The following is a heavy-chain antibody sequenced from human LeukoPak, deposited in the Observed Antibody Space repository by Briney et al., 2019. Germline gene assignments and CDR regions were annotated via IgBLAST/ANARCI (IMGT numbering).Heavy chain of an antibody. CDR3: AKDPPALEYSSSDYFDY. V-gene: IGHV3-30*18. CDR1: GFTFSSYG. CDR2: ISYDGSNK. Sequence: GGSLRLSCAASGFTFSSYGMHWVRQAPGKGLEWVAVISYDGSNKYYADSVKGRFTISRDNSKNTLYLQMNSLRAEDTAVYYCAKDPPALEYSSSDYFDYWGQGTLVTVSS. D-gene: IGHD6-6*01. J-gene: IGHJ4*02.